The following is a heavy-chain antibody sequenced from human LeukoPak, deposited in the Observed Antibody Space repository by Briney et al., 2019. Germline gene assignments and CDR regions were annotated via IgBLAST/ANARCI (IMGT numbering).Heavy chain of an antibody. V-gene: IGHV4-59*01. Sequence: PSETLSLTCTVPGGSISSYYWSWIRQPPGKGLEWIGYIYYSGTTSYNPSLKTRVTISIDTSKNQFSLKLSSVTAADTAVYYCARVLRPMASQYYFDYWGQGTLVTVSS. CDR1: GGSISSYY. D-gene: IGHD3-10*01. J-gene: IGHJ4*02. CDR2: IYYSGTT. CDR3: ARVLRPMASQYYFDY.